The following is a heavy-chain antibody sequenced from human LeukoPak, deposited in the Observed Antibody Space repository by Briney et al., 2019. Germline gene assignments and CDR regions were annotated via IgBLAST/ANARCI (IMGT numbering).Heavy chain of an antibody. Sequence: SETLSLTCTVSGGSINGYYWSWIRQPPGKGLEWIGSIYYSGGTHYNPSLKSRVTISLDTSKNQFSLKLSSVIAVDTATYYCARHLAGSCYPWGQGTLVTVSS. J-gene: IGHJ5*02. D-gene: IGHD2-15*01. CDR1: GGSINGYY. CDR2: IYYSGGT. V-gene: IGHV4-59*08. CDR3: ARHLAGSCYP.